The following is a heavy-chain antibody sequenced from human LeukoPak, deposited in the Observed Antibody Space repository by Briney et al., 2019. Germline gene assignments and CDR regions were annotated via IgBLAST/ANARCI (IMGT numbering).Heavy chain of an antibody. CDR2: ISGSGGGT. V-gene: IGHV3-23*01. D-gene: IGHD3-3*01. Sequence: GGSLRLSCAASGFTFSSYAMSWVRQAPGKGLEWVSAISGSGGGTYYADSVKGRFTISRDNSKNTLYLQMNSLRAEDTAVYYCATTPQRRITIFGVVDNFDYWGQGTLVTVSS. CDR1: GFTFSSYA. CDR3: ATTPQRRITIFGVVDNFDY. J-gene: IGHJ4*02.